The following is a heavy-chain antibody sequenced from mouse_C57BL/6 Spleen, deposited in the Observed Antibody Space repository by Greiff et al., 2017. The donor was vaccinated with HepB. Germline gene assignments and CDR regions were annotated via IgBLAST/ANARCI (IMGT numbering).Heavy chain of an antibody. D-gene: IGHD2-14*01. CDR1: GYAFSSYW. V-gene: IGHV1-80*01. Sequence: QVQLQQSGAELVKPGASVKISCKASGYAFSSYWMNWVKQRPGKGLEWIGQIYPGDGDTNYNGKFKGKATLTADESSSTAYMQLSSLTSEDSAVYFCARKEGIGNGYYFDYWGQGTTLTVSS. CDR2: IYPGDGDT. CDR3: ARKEGIGNGYYFDY. J-gene: IGHJ2*01.